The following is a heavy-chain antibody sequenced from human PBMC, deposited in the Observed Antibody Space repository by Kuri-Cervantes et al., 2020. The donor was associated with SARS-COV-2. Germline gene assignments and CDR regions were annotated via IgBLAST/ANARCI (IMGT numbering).Heavy chain of an antibody. D-gene: IGHD1-26*01. CDR3: ARSYYGRYSDGFDI. CDR1: GYAVSSYG. CDR2: IRVSNGNT. V-gene: IGHV1-18*04. J-gene: IGHJ3*02. Sequence: GESLKISCKGYGYAVSSYGIAWVRQAPGQGLEWMAWIRVSNGNTNSAQKFQARVAMTTDTSTNTVFMELRSLRSGDTAVYYCARSYYGRYSDGFDIWGQGTLVTVSS.